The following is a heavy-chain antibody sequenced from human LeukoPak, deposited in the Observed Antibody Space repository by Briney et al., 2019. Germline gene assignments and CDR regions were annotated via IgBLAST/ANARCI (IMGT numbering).Heavy chain of an antibody. CDR2: MNPNSGNT. J-gene: IGHJ5*02. Sequence: ASVKVSCKASGYTFTSYDINWVRQATGQGLEWMGWMNPNSGNTGYAQKFQGRVTMTRNTSISTAYMELSNLRSEDTAVYYCARGERGYCSSTSCYWFDPWGQGTLVTVSS. D-gene: IGHD2-2*01. CDR1: GYTFTSYD. CDR3: ARGERGYCSSTSCYWFDP. V-gene: IGHV1-8*01.